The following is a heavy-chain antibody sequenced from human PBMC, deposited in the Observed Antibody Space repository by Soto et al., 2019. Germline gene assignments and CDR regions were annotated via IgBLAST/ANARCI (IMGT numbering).Heavy chain of an antibody. CDR2: MKGYSGNP. V-gene: IGHV1-8*01. J-gene: IGHJ4*02. D-gene: IGHD1-26*01. CDR3: ARRRGESYYGLDY. CDR1: GYNFNNYE. Sequence: QVQLLQSGAEVKKPGASVKISCKASGYNFNNYEINWVRQAPAQGLEWMGWMKGYSGNPLYAQNFLGRLTLTRDTSTNTAYLELTSLAYEDTAIYFCARRRGESYYGLDYWGQGTLVTVSS.